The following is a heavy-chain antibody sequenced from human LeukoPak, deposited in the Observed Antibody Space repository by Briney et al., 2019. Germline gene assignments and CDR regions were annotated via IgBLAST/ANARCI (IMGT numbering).Heavy chain of an antibody. Sequence: PGRSLRLSCAASGFTFSSYGMHWVRQAPGKGLEWVAVISYDGSNKYYADSVKGRFTLSRDNTKNSLYLQMNSLRAEDTAVYYCARSGWDPWLWGQGTLVTVSS. CDR1: GFTFSSYG. D-gene: IGHD1-26*01. CDR2: ISYDGSNK. V-gene: IGHV3-30*03. J-gene: IGHJ4*02. CDR3: ARSGWDPWL.